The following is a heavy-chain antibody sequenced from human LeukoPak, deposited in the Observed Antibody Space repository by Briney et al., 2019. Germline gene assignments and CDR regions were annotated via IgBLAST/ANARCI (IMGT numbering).Heavy chain of an antibody. Sequence: SETLSLTCSVSGGSISGYYWTWIRQPAGKGLEWIGRVYTSGSTHYNPSLKTRLTMSVDTSKNQFSLKLSSVTAADTAVYYCARLIAGTTTAFDIWGQGTMVTVSS. D-gene: IGHD1-7*01. V-gene: IGHV4-4*07. CDR3: ARLIAGTTTAFDI. J-gene: IGHJ3*02. CDR2: VYTSGST. CDR1: GGSISGYY.